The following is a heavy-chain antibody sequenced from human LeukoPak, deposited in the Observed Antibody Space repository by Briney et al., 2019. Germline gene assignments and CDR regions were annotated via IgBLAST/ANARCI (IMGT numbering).Heavy chain of an antibody. D-gene: IGHD1-26*01. CDR2: ISASNGNT. Sequence: ASVKVSCKASGYTFISYGISWVRQAPGQGLEWMGWISASNGNTNYAQKLQDRVTMTTHTSTSTAYMELRSLRSDDTAMYYCARVSGSYDYWGQGTLVTVSS. CDR1: GYTFISYG. V-gene: IGHV1-18*01. J-gene: IGHJ4*02. CDR3: ARVSGSYDY.